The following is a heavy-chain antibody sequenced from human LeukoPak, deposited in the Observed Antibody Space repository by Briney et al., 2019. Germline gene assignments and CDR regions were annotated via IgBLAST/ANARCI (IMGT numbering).Heavy chain of an antibody. Sequence: GGSLRLSCSVSGFTFSSYSMTWVRQAPGKGLEWVSTFSGSGGSTYYAESVKGRFTISRDNSKNTLYLQMNSLRAEDTAVYYCARDYGLDYWGQGTLVTVSS. CDR1: GFTFSSYS. D-gene: IGHD4-17*01. V-gene: IGHV3-23*01. CDR2: FSGSGGST. J-gene: IGHJ4*02. CDR3: ARDYGLDY.